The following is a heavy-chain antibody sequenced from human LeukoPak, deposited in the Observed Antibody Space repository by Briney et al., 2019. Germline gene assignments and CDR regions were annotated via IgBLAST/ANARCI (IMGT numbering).Heavy chain of an antibody. D-gene: IGHD2-2*01. V-gene: IGHV3-66*01. CDR2: IYSGGST. J-gene: IGHJ4*02. Sequence: GGSLRLSCAASGFTVSSNYMSWVRQAPGKGLEWVSVIYSGGSTYYADSVKGRFTISRDNSENSLYLRMSSLRAEDTAVYYCATTTRSSSWDYWGQGTLVTVSS. CDR1: GFTVSSNY. CDR3: ATTTRSSSWDY.